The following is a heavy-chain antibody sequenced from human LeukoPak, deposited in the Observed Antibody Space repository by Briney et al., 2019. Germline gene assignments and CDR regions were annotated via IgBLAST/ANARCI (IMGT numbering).Heavy chain of an antibody. J-gene: IGHJ4*02. D-gene: IGHD4-23*01. V-gene: IGHV4-59*01. CDR3: ARTPDYGGNPVNDY. CDR1: GGSISSYY. Sequence: PSETLSLTCTVSGGSISSYYWSWIRQPPGKGLEWIGYIYYSGSTNYNPSLKSRVTISVDTSKNQFSLKLGSVTAADTAVYYCARTPDYGGNPVNDYWGQGTLVTVSS. CDR2: IYYSGST.